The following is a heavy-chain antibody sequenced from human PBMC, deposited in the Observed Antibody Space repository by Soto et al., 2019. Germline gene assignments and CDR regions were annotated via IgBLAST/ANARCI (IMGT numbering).Heavy chain of an antibody. V-gene: IGHV1-24*01. Sequence: ASVKVSCKVSGYTLTELSMHWVRQAPGKGLEWMGGFDPEDGETIYAQKFQGRVTMTEDTSTDTAYMELSSLRSDDAAVYYCATVEGAYFDYWGQGTLVTVSS. CDR2: FDPEDGET. CDR3: ATVEGAYFDY. J-gene: IGHJ4*02. CDR1: GYTLTELS. D-gene: IGHD3-16*01.